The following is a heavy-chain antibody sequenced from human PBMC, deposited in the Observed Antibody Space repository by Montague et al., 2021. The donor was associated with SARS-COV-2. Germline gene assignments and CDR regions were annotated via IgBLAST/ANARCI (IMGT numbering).Heavy chain of an antibody. CDR1: GFTVSSNY. CDR3: ARQILTMVRGVPRNWFDP. D-gene: IGHD3-10*01. CDR2: ICSSGST. V-gene: IGHV3-66*04. J-gene: IGHJ5*02. Sequence: SLRLSCAASGFTVSSNYMTWVRQAPGKGLEWVPLICSSGSTFYADSVQGRFTISRDNSNNTLYLHMNSLRAEDTAVYYCARQILTMVRGVPRNWFDPWGQGTLVTVSS.